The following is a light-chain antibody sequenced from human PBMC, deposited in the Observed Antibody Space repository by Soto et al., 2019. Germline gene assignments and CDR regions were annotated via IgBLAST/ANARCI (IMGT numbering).Light chain of an antibody. Sequence: QSVLTQPPSVSGAPGQRVTISCTGSSSNIGAGYDVYWYQQLPGTAPKLLIYANSNRPSGVPDRFSGSKSGTSASLAITGLQAEDEADYYCQSYDSSLSAVVFGGGTKLTVL. CDR2: ANS. CDR1: SSNIGAGYD. V-gene: IGLV1-40*01. CDR3: QSYDSSLSAVV. J-gene: IGLJ2*01.